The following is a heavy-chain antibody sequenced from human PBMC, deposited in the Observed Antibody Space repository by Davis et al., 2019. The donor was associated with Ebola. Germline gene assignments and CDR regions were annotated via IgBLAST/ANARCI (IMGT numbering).Heavy chain of an antibody. CDR2: MDPNSGNT. D-gene: IGHD1-26*01. J-gene: IGHJ4*02. Sequence: AASVKVSCKASGYTFTSYDINWVRQATGQGLEWMGWMDPNSGNTGYAQKFQGRVTMTRNTSINTAYMELSSLRSEDTAVYYCARRERWGQEDYWGQGTLVTVSS. CDR3: ARRERWGQEDY. CDR1: GYTFTSYD. V-gene: IGHV1-8*01.